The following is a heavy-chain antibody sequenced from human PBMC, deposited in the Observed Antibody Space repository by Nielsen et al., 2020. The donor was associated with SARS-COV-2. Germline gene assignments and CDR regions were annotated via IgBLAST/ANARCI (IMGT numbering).Heavy chain of an antibody. CDR1: GFTFKNYA. V-gene: IGHV3-23*01. J-gene: IGHJ4*02. D-gene: IGHD4-17*01. CDR2: ISGYGGNT. CDR3: AKVGDYGDFSFDY. Sequence: GESLKISCAASGFTFKNYAMSWVRQAPGKGLEWVSAISGYGGNTYYADSVKGRFTISRDNSKNTVYLQMNSLRAEDTAVYYCAKVGDYGDFSFDYWGQGTLVTVSS.